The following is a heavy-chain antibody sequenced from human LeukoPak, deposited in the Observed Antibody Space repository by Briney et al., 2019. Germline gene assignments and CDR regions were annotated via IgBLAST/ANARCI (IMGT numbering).Heavy chain of an antibody. CDR3: AKDLPSNCTNGVCYYHYGMDV. CDR2: IYSGAKT. V-gene: IGHV3-53*01. Sequence: PGGSLRLSCPASGFTVSGNYMRWVRQAPGRGLEWVSLIYSGAKTHSADSVKGRFTISRDNFKNTLYLQMNSLRAEDTAVYYCAKDLPSNCTNGVCYYHYGMDVWGQGTTVTVSS. D-gene: IGHD2-8*01. CDR1: GFTVSGNY. J-gene: IGHJ6*02.